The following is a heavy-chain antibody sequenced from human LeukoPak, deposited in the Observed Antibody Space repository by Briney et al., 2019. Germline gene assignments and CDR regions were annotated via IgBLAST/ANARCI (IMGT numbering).Heavy chain of an antibody. D-gene: IGHD4-17*01. CDR1: GFTFSSYA. J-gene: IGHJ4*02. Sequence: GGSLRLSCAASGFTFSSYAMHWVRQAPGKGLEWVAVISYDGSNKYYADSVKGRFTISRDNAKNSLYLQMNSLRAEDTAVYYCARDRFGMTTVTTVWGQGTLVTVSS. CDR2: ISYDGSNK. CDR3: ARDRFGMTTVTTV. V-gene: IGHV3-30-3*01.